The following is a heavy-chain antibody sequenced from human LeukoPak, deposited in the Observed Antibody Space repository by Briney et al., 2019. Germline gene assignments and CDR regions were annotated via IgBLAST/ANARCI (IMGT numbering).Heavy chain of an antibody. CDR3: AREAYCGGDCYSDSDAFDI. CDR1: GFTFSGYW. D-gene: IGHD2-21*01. Sequence: AGGSLRLSCAASGFTFSGYWMSWVRQAPGKGLEWVANIKQDGSEKYYVDSVKGRFTISRDNAKNSLYLQMNSLRAEDTAVYYCAREAYCGGDCYSDSDAFDIWGQGTMVTVSS. V-gene: IGHV3-7*01. J-gene: IGHJ3*02. CDR2: IKQDGSEK.